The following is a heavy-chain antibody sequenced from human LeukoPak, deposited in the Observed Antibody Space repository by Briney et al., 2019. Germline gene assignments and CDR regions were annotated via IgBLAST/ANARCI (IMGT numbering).Heavy chain of an antibody. V-gene: IGHV4-59*01. J-gene: IGHJ5*02. CDR3: ASTIAVAGLNWFDP. CDR2: IYYSGST. Sequence: NPSETLSLTCTVSGGSISSYYWSWIRQPPGKGLGWIGYIYYSGSTNYNPSLKSRVTISVDTSKNQFSLKLSSVTAADTAVYYCASTIAVAGLNWFDPWGQGALVTVSS. D-gene: IGHD6-19*01. CDR1: GGSISSYY.